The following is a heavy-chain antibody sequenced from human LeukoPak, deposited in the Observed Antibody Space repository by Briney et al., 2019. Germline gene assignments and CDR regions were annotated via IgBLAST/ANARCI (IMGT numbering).Heavy chain of an antibody. Sequence: SETLSLTCTVSGGSISSSSYYWGWIRQPPGKGLGWIGSIYYSGSTYYNPSLKSRVTISVDTSKNQFSLKLSSVTAADTAVYYCARHRSGWYLDYWGQGTLVTVSS. D-gene: IGHD6-19*01. V-gene: IGHV4-39*01. CDR3: ARHRSGWYLDY. J-gene: IGHJ4*02. CDR1: GGSISSSSYY. CDR2: IYYSGST.